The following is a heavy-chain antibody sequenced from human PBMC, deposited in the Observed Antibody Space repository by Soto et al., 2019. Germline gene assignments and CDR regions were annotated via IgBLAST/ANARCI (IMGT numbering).Heavy chain of an antibody. CDR1: GGSLSSSSHY. J-gene: IGHJ4*02. CDR2: IYYSGSP. D-gene: IGHD4-17*01. V-gene: IGHV4-39*01. CDR3: ARQVRTTVTTHFDY. Sequence: SETLSLTCTVSGGSLSSSSHYWGWIRQPPGKGLEWLGAIYYSGSPYNNPSLQSRITISVDTSKNQFSLKLSSVTAADTAVYYCARQVRTTVTTHFDYWGQGTLVTVSS.